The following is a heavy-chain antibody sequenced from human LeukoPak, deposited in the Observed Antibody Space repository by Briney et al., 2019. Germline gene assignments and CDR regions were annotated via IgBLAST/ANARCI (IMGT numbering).Heavy chain of an antibody. CDR2: IYASGST. D-gene: IGHD3-22*01. V-gene: IGHV4-4*07. CDR3: ARDLVFLRGFYYDTSGFNY. Sequence: SETLSLTCTVSGGSISSYYWSWIRQPAGKGLEWIGRIYASGSTNYNPSPKSRVTMSVDTSKNQFSLKLSSVTAADTAVYYCARDLVFLRGFYYDTSGFNYWGQGTLVTVSS. CDR1: GGSISSYY. J-gene: IGHJ4*02.